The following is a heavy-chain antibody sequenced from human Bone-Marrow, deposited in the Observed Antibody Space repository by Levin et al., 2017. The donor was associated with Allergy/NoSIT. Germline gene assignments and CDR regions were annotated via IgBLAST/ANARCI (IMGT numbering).Heavy chain of an antibody. CDR2: IYFSGST. D-gene: IGHD6-19*01. CDR1: GAPFTGFY. Sequence: ESLKISCTVAGAPFTGFYWTWLRQSPGKGLEWIGHIYFSGSTDYHPSLGSRVTISSDSSKNQFSLKLTSVTAADTAVYYCARREAVPGTPYDYWGQGTLVTVAS. J-gene: IGHJ4*02. CDR3: ARREAVPGTPYDY. V-gene: IGHV4-59*01.